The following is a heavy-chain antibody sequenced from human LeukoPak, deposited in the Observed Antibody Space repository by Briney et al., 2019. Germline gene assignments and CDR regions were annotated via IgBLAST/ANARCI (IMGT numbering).Heavy chain of an antibody. J-gene: IGHJ6*03. Sequence: GASVKVSCKASGYTFTGYYMHWVRQATGQGLEWMGWINPKSGDTNYAQKFQGRVTMTSNTSISTAYMELSTLRSDDTAVYYCATNAAWHYYYYMDVWGKGTTVTVSS. V-gene: IGHV1-2*02. CDR3: ATNAAWHYYYYMDV. CDR1: GYTFTGYY. D-gene: IGHD4/OR15-4a*01. CDR2: INPKSGDT.